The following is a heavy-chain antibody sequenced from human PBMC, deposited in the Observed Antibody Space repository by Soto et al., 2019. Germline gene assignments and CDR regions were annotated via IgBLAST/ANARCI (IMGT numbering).Heavy chain of an antibody. CDR2: IYYSGT. D-gene: IGHD2-15*01. CDR1: GGTITSDDYD. V-gene: IGHV4-30-4*01. CDR3: ARDLAYCASGSCYAKWGS. J-gene: IGHJ4*02. Sequence: SEALSLTCTVSGGTITSDDYDWTWIRQPPGKGLEWIGFIYYSGTYYNPSLRGRVTISVDTSKNEFSLKLSSVTAADTAVYYCARDLAYCASGSCYAKWGSWGQGTLVTVSS.